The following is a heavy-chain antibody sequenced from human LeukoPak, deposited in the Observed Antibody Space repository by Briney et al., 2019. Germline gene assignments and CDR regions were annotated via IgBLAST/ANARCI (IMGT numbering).Heavy chain of an antibody. Sequence: GGSLRLSCAASGFTFSSYSMNWVRQAPGKGLEWVSSISSSSSYIYYADSVKGQFTISRDNAKNSLYLQMNSLRAEDTAVYYCARLSFTGTADYWGQGTLVTVSS. CDR1: GFTFSSYS. CDR3: ARLSFTGTADY. CDR2: ISSSSSYI. V-gene: IGHV3-21*01. J-gene: IGHJ4*02. D-gene: IGHD2-8*02.